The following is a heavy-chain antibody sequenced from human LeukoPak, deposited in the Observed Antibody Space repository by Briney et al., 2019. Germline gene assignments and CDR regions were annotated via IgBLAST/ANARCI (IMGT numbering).Heavy chain of an antibody. CDR2: IYTSGST. CDR1: GGSISSYY. CDR3: ARVRGDSSGYYYGNTIFDY. V-gene: IGHV4-4*07. J-gene: IGHJ4*02. D-gene: IGHD3-22*01. Sequence: SETLSLTCTVSGGSISSYYWSWIRQPAGKGLEWIGRIYTSGSTNYNPSLKSRVTMSVDTSKNQFSLKLSSVTAADTAVYYCARVRGDSSGYYYGNTIFDYWGQGTLVTVSS.